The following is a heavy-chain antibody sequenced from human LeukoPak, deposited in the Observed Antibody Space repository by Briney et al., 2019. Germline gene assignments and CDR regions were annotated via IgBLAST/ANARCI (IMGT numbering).Heavy chain of an antibody. V-gene: IGHV3-23*01. CDR2: ISGSGGST. J-gene: IGHJ4*02. CDR1: GFTFSSYA. Sequence: PGGSLRLSXAASGFTFSSYAMSWVRQAPGKGMQWVSAISGSGGSTYYADSVKGRFTISRDNSKNTLYLQMNSLRAEDTAVYYCAKKDVPNHSPLHADYWGQGTLVTVSS. CDR3: AKKDVPNHSPLHADY.